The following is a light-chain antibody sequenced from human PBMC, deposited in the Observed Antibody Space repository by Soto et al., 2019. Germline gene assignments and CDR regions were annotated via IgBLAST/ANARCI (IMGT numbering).Light chain of an antibody. J-gene: IGKJ1*01. Sequence: EIVLTQSPGTLSLSPGERATLPCRASQSVASRNLAWYQQKSGQAPRLLTYGASSRAIHTPSRFTGSGSGTDFTLSINDLQPDDFAVYSCQQCFSIPPTFGHGTKVDI. CDR3: QQCFSIPPT. CDR1: QSVASRN. V-gene: IGKV3-20*01. CDR2: GAS.